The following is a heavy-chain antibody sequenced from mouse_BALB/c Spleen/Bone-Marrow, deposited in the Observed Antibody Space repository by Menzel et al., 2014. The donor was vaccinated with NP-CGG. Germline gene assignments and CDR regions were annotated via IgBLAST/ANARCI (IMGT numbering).Heavy chain of an antibody. CDR3: ASPGTY. CDR2: ISNGGGSST. Sequence: EVQLVESGGGLVQPGGSLKLSCATSGFTFSDYYMYWVRQTPEKRLEWVANISNGGGSSTYYPDTVKGRFTISRDNAKHTLYLQMSRLKSEDTAMYYCASPGTYWGQGTLVTVSA. J-gene: IGHJ3*01. V-gene: IGHV5-12*02. D-gene: IGHD4-1*01. CDR1: GFTFSDYY.